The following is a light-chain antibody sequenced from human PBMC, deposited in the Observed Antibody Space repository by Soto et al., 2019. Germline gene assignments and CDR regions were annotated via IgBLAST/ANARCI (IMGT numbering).Light chain of an antibody. CDR2: GAS. Sequence: EIVLTQSPGTLSLSTGERATLSCRASQSVSNNYLAWYQQKPGQAPRLLIYGASNRATGIPDRFSGSGSGTDFTLTISRLEAEDFAVYYCQQYGSSGTFGQGTKVDIK. CDR1: QSVSNNY. CDR3: QQYGSSGT. J-gene: IGKJ1*01. V-gene: IGKV3-20*01.